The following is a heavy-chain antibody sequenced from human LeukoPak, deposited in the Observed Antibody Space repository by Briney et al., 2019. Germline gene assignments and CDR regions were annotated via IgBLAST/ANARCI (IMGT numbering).Heavy chain of an antibody. CDR3: AKSGYNRFDY. CDR2: IPYDGGNK. CDR1: GFTFSSYG. J-gene: IGHJ4*02. V-gene: IGHV3-30*18. Sequence: GGSLRLSCAASGFTFSSYGMHWVRQAPGKGLEWVAVIPYDGGNKYYADSVEGRFTISRDNSKNTLYLQMNSLIAEDTAVYYCAKSGYNRFDYWGQGTRVTVSS. D-gene: IGHD5-24*01.